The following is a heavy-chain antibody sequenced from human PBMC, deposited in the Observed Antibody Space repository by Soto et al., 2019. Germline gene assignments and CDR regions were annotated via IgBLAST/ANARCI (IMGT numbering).Heavy chain of an antibody. CDR1: GGSCNNYA. V-gene: IGHV1-69*01. CDR3: AVAMVREILIFESSGMHV. Sequence: QVHLVQSGAEVKKPGSSVKVSCKTSGGSCNNYAVSWVRQAPGHGLEWMGGIIPNFDTPNYAQKFQDRVTIIADESTSTVYMELRSLRSNDTAVYYCAVAMVREILIFESSGMHVWGQGTTVIVSS. J-gene: IGHJ6*02. D-gene: IGHD3-10*01. CDR2: IIPNFDTP.